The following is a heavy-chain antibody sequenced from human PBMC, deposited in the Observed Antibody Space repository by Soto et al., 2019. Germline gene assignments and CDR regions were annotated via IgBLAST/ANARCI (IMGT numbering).Heavy chain of an antibody. Sequence: SVKVSCKASGVTFSSYSISWVRQAPGQGLEWMGRIIPILGIANYAQKFQGRVTITADKSTSTAYMELSSLRSEDTAVYYCAGSTTVTIPPPWNYWGQGTLVTVSS. CDR3: AGSTTVTIPPPWNY. CDR2: IIPILGIA. J-gene: IGHJ4*02. CDR1: GVTFSSYS. V-gene: IGHV1-69*02. D-gene: IGHD4-17*01.